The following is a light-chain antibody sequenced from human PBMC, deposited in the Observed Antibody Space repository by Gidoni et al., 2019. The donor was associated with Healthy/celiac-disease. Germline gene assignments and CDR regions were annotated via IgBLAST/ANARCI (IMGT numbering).Light chain of an antibody. CDR3: QQYNSYPLT. CDR2: KAT. V-gene: IGKV1-5*03. Sequence: DIQMTPSPSTLSASVGDSVTITCRASQSISSWLAWYQQKPGKAPKLLLYKATSLESGVPSRFSGSGSGTESTLTISSLQPDDFATYYCQQYNSYPLTFGGGTKVEIK. J-gene: IGKJ4*01. CDR1: QSISSW.